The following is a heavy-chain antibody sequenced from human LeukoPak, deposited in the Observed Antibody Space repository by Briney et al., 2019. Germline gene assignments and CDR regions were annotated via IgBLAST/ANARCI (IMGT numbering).Heavy chain of an antibody. D-gene: IGHD3-10*01. Sequence: SETLSLTCTVSGGSISSYYWSWIRQPPGKGLEWIGYIYYSGSTNYNPSLKSRVTISVDTSKNQFSLKLSSVTAADTAVYYCARYGSYYYYMDVWGKGTTVTVSS. J-gene: IGHJ6*03. V-gene: IGHV4-59*08. CDR1: GGSISSYY. CDR2: IYYSGST. CDR3: ARYGSYYYYMDV.